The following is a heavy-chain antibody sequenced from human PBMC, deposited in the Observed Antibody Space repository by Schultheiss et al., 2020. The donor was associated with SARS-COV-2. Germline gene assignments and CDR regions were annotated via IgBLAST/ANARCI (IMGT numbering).Heavy chain of an antibody. Sequence: GGSLRLSCAASGFTFSSYSMNWVRQAPGKGLEWVGRIKSKTDGGTTDYAAPVKGRFTISRDDSKNTAYLQMNSLKTEDTAVYYCTTHFGEVGWDYFDYWGQGTLVTVSS. V-gene: IGHV3-15*01. CDR2: IKSKTDGGTT. CDR3: TTHFGEVGWDYFDY. CDR1: GFTFSSYS. D-gene: IGHD3-10*01. J-gene: IGHJ4*02.